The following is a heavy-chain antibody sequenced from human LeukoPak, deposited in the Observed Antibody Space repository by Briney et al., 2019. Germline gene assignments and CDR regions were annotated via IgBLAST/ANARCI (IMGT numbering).Heavy chain of an antibody. D-gene: IGHD2-2*01. CDR2: INPNSGGT. J-gene: IGHJ4*02. V-gene: IGHV1-2*02. Sequence: ASVKVSCKASGYTFTGYYMHWVRQAPGQGLEWMGWINPNSGGTNYAQKLQGRVTMTRDTSISTAYMELSRLRSDDTAVYYCARERSSTPYYTSPYFDYWGQGTLVTVSS. CDR1: GYTFTGYY. CDR3: ARERSSTPYYTSPYFDY.